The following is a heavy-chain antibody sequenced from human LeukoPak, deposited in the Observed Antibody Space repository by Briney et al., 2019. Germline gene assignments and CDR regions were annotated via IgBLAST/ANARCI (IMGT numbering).Heavy chain of an antibody. CDR3: ARISLGSDTSPSSGWPYYFDY. V-gene: IGHV2-70*04. CDR2: IDWDDDK. J-gene: IGHJ4*02. CDR1: GFSPSTSGMR. Sequence: SGPALVKPTQTLTLTCTFSGFSPSTSGMRVSWIRQPPGKALEWLARIDWDDDKFYSTSLKTRLTISKDTSKNQVVLTMTNMDPVDTATYYCARISLGSDTSPSSGWPYYFDYWGQGTLVTVSS. D-gene: IGHD6-19*01.